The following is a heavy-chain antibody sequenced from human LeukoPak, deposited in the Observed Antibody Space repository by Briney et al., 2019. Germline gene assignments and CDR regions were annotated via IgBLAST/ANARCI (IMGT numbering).Heavy chain of an antibody. CDR3: ARHSSLRYFDWLLGPTFDY. Sequence: SETLSLTCAVYGGSFSGYYWSWIRQPPGKGLEWIGEINHSGSTNYNPSLKSRVTISVDTSKNQFSLKLSSVTAADTAVYYCARHSSLRYFDWLLGPTFDYWGQGTLVTVSS. V-gene: IGHV4-34*01. D-gene: IGHD3-9*01. J-gene: IGHJ4*02. CDR1: GGSFSGYY. CDR2: INHSGST.